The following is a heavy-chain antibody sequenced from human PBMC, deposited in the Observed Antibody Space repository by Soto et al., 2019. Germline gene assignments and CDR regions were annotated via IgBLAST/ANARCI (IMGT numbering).Heavy chain of an antibody. D-gene: IGHD1-26*01. CDR1: GYTFTSYD. J-gene: IGHJ4*02. CDR3: ARGLSYRQD. V-gene: IGHV1-8*01. Sequence: QVQLVQSGAEVKKPGASVKVSCMASGYTFTSYDISWVRQATGQGLEWMGWMHPNSGNTGYAQKFQGRVTMTRNTSITTAYMEVSSLTSEDTAVYYCARGLSYRQDWGQGTLVTVSS. CDR2: MHPNSGNT.